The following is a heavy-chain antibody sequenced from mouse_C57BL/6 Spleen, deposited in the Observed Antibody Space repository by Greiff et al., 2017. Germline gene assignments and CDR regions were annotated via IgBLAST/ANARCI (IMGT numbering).Heavy chain of an antibody. J-gene: IGHJ1*03. CDR2: IYPGDGDT. V-gene: IGHV1-80*01. Sequence: VQLQQSGAELVKPGASVKISCKASGYAFSSYWMNWVKQRPGKGLEWIGQIYPGDGDTNYNGKFKGKATLTADKSSSTAYMQLSSLTSEDSAVYFCARRGIITTVVYWYFDVWGTGTTVTVSS. CDR1: GYAFSSYW. CDR3: ARRGIITTVVYWYFDV. D-gene: IGHD1-1*01.